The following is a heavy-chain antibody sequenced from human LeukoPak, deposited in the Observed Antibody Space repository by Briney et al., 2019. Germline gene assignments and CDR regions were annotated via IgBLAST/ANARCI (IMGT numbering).Heavy chain of an antibody. Sequence: GGSLRLSCAASGFTFSSYAMSWVRQAPGKGLEWVSAISGSGGSTYYADSVKGRFTISRDNSKNTLYLQMNSLRAEDTAVYYCAKHRGPNRGWELPKNDDAFDIWGQGTMVTVSS. CDR1: GFTFSSYA. J-gene: IGHJ3*02. V-gene: IGHV3-23*01. D-gene: IGHD1-26*01. CDR3: AKHRGPNRGWELPKNDDAFDI. CDR2: ISGSGGST.